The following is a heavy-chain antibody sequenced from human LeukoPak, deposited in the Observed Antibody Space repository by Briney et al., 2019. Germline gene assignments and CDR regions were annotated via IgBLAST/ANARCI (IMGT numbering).Heavy chain of an antibody. D-gene: IGHD6-19*01. V-gene: IGHV3-23*01. CDR2: ISGSGGST. Sequence: GGSLRLSCAASGFSFSTYNMNWVRQAPGKGLEWVSAISGSGGSTYYADSVKGRFTISRDNSKNTLYLQMNSLRAEDTAVYYCANSGWSSVGWFDPWGQGTLVTVSS. CDR3: ANSGWSSVGWFDP. CDR1: GFSFSTYN. J-gene: IGHJ5*02.